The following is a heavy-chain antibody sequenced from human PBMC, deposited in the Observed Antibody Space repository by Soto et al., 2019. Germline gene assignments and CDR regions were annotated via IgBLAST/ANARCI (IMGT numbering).Heavy chain of an antibody. CDR1: GFTFSSYA. Sequence: PVGSLRLSCAASGFTFSSYAMSWVRQAPGKGLEWVSAISGSGGSTYYADSVKGRFTTSRDNSKNTLYLQMNSLRAEDTAVYYCAKGNTYYYDRLDYWGQGTLVTVSS. D-gene: IGHD3-22*01. CDR2: ISGSGGST. J-gene: IGHJ4*02. CDR3: AKGNTYYYDRLDY. V-gene: IGHV3-23*01.